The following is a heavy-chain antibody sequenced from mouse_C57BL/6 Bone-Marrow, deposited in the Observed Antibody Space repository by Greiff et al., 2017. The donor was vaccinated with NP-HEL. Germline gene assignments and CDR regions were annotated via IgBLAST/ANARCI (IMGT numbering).Heavy chain of an antibody. CDR3: ARLRYGNYYFDY. Sequence: QVQLQQSGTELVKPGASVKLSCKASGYTFTSYWMHWVKQRPGQGLEWIGNINPSNGGTNYNEKFKSKATLTVDKSSSTAYMQLSSLTSEDSAVYYCARLRYGNYYFDYWGQGTTLTVSS. CDR2: INPSNGGT. V-gene: IGHV1-53*01. D-gene: IGHD2-10*02. J-gene: IGHJ2*01. CDR1: GYTFTSYW.